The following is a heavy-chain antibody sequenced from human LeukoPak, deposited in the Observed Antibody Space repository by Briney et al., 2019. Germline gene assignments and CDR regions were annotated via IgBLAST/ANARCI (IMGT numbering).Heavy chain of an antibody. J-gene: IGHJ4*02. Sequence: PGGSLRLSCAASGFSVSNFYMSWVRQAPGKGLEWVSVIYTSGTTYYSDSVKGRFTISRDNSKNTLYPQMNSLRAEDTAVYYCARVTGDYDFWSGLYFDYWGQGTLLTVSS. V-gene: IGHV3-66*01. D-gene: IGHD3-3*01. CDR2: IYTSGTT. CDR3: ARVTGDYDFWSGLYFDY. CDR1: GFSVSNFY.